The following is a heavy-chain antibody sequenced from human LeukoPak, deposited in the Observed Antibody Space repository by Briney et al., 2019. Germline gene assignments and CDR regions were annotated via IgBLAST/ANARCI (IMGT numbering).Heavy chain of an antibody. Sequence: SETLSLTCAVYGGSFSGYYRSWVRQPPGKGLEWIGEINHSGSTNYNPSLKCRVTMSVDTSKNQFSLKLSSVTAADTAVYYCARAHSRYRSGGSCSSLFDPWGQGTLVTVSS. CDR3: ARAHSRYRSGGSCSSLFDP. J-gene: IGHJ5*02. CDR1: GGSFSGYY. D-gene: IGHD2-15*01. V-gene: IGHV4-34*01. CDR2: INHSGST.